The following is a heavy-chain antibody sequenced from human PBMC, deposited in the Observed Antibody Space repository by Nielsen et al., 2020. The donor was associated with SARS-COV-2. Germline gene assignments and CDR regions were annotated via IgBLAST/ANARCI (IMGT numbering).Heavy chain of an antibody. Sequence: GESLKISCAASGFTFSSYGMHWVRQAPGKGLEWVAVISYDGSNKYYADSVKGRFTISRDNSKNTLYLQMNSLRAEDTAVYYCARDPQNIGYGMDVWGQGTTVTVSS. CDR3: ARDPQNIGYGMDV. CDR1: GFTFSSYG. J-gene: IGHJ6*02. D-gene: IGHD2/OR15-2a*01. CDR2: ISYDGSNK. V-gene: IGHV3-30*03.